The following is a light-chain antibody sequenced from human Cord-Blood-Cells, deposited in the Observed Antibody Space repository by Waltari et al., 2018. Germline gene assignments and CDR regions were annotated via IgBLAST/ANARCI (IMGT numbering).Light chain of an antibody. J-gene: IGKJ1*01. V-gene: IGKV3-20*01. CDR3: QQYGSSQWT. CDR2: GAS. Sequence: EIVLTQSPGTLSLSPGERATLSCRASQSVSSSYLAWYQQKPCQAPRLLIYGASSRATGIPDRFSGSGSGTDFTLTISRLEPEDFAVYYCQQYGSSQWTFGQGP. CDR1: QSVSSSY.